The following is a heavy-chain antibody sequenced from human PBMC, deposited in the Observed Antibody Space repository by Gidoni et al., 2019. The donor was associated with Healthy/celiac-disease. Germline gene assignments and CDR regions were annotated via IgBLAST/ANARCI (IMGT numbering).Heavy chain of an antibody. CDR2: ISYDGSNK. V-gene: IGHV3-30-3*01. D-gene: IGHD2-2*01. Sequence: QVQLVESGGGVVQPGRSLRLSCAASGFTFSSYAMHWVRQAPGKGLEGVAVISYDGSNKYYADSVKGRFTISRDNSKNTLYLQMNSLRAEDTAVYYCARGDCSSTSCYRTDYWGQGTLVTVSS. CDR3: ARGDCSSTSCYRTDY. CDR1: GFTFSSYA. J-gene: IGHJ4*02.